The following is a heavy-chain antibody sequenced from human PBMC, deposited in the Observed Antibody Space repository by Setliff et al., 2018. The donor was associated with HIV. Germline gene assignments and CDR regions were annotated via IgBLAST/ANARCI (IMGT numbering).Heavy chain of an antibody. CDR3: ARVGKDGYNYNYFDY. CDR2: IWYDGSNK. CDR1: GFTFSSYG. V-gene: IGHV3-33*01. J-gene: IGHJ4*02. D-gene: IGHD5-12*01. Sequence: PGGSLRLSCAASGFTFSSYGMHWVRQAPGKGLEWVAVIWYDGSNKYYADSVKGRFTISRDNSKNTLYLQMNSLRAEDTAVYYCARVGKDGYNYNYFDYWGQGTLVTVSS.